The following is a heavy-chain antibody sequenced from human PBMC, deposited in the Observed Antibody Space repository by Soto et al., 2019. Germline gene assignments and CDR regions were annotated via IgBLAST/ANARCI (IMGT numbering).Heavy chain of an antibody. CDR2: IYYSGST. CDR3: ARGGSGYDSGTFDY. CDR1: GGSISSGGYY. J-gene: IGHJ4*02. Sequence: QVQLQESGPGLVKPSQTLSLTCTVSGGSISSGGYYWSWIRQHPGKGLEWIGYIYYSGSTYYNPSIRSRVTISVDTSKKQFSLKLSSVTAADTAVYYCARGGSGYDSGTFDYWGQGTLVTVSS. V-gene: IGHV4-31*03. D-gene: IGHD5-12*01.